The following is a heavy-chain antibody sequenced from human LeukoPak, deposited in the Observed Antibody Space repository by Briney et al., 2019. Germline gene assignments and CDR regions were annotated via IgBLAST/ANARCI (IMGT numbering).Heavy chain of an antibody. CDR2: ISTSSSYI. J-gene: IGHJ6*03. D-gene: IGHD2-2*02. CDR1: GFTFSRYS. V-gene: IGHV3-21*01. CDR3: ARDGSIPWGYYMDV. Sequence: GGSLRLSCAVSGFTFSRYSMNWVRQAPGKGLEWVSFISTSSSYIYYADSVKGRFTISRDNARNSLYLQMNSLRAEDTAVYYCARDGSIPWGYYMDVWGKGTTVTISS.